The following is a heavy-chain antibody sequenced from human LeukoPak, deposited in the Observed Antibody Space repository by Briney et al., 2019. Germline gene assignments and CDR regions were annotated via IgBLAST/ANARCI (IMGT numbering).Heavy chain of an antibody. CDR3: ARGRLYYYDSRDFDY. J-gene: IGHJ4*02. V-gene: IGHV4-4*07. Sequence: SETLSLTCTVSGGSISSYYWSWIRQPAGKGLEWIGRIYTSGSTNYNPSLKSRVTMSVDTSKNQFSLKLSSVTGADTAVYYCARGRLYYYDSRDFDYWGQGTLVTVSS. CDR1: GGSISSYY. CDR2: IYTSGST. D-gene: IGHD3-22*01.